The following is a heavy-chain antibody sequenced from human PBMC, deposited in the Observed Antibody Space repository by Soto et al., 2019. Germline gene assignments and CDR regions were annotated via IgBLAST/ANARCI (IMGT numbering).Heavy chain of an antibody. D-gene: IGHD3-10*01. Sequence: QVQLVQSGAEVKKPGSSVKVSCKASGGTYSSYTISWVRQAPGQGLEWMGRIIPILGIANYAQKFQGRVTITADKSTSTAYMELSSLRSEDTAVYYCARGKIGGNFDPWGQGTLVTVSS. V-gene: IGHV1-69*02. J-gene: IGHJ5*02. CDR1: GGTYSSYT. CDR2: IIPILGIA. CDR3: ARGKIGGNFDP.